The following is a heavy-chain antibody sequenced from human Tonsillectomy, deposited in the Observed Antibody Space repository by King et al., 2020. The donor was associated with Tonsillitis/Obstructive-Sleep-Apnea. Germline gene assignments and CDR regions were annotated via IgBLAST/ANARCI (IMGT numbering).Heavy chain of an antibody. CDR1: GYTFTGYY. Sequence: QLVQSGAEVKKPGASVKIYCKASGYTFTGYYMHWGRQDPGQWLEWMVWINPNSGVTNYAQKLPGGGTMTRETSISTAYMELSRLRSDDTAVYYCARGEDIVVVPAAIVYWGQGTLVTVSS. CDR2: INPNSGVT. CDR3: ARGEDIVVVPAAIVY. J-gene: IGHJ4*02. V-gene: IGHV1-2*02. D-gene: IGHD2-2*01.